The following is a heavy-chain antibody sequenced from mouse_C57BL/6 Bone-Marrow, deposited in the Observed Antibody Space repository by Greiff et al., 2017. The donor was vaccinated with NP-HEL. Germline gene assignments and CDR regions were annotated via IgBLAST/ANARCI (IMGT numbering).Heavy chain of an antibody. Sequence: DVKLVESVAELVRPGASVKLSCTASGFNIKNTYMHWVKQRPEQGLEWIGRIDPANGNTKYAPKFQGKATITADTSSNTAYLQLSSLTSEDTAIYYCARRGSSYETWLAYWGQGTLVTVSA. J-gene: IGHJ3*01. CDR3: ARRGSSYETWLAY. D-gene: IGHD1-1*01. CDR1: GFNIKNTY. V-gene: IGHV14-3*01. CDR2: IDPANGNT.